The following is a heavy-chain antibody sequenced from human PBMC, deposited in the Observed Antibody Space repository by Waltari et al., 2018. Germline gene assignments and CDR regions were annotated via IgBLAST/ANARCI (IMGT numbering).Heavy chain of an antibody. CDR3: ARENYGGLKDY. V-gene: IGHV4-59*01. CDR1: GGSISSSY. J-gene: IGHJ4*02. Sequence: QVQLQESGPGLVKPSETLSLTCTVSGGSISSSYWSWIRQPPGKGLEWIGYIYYSGSTNYNPSLKSRVTISVDTSKNQFSLKLSSVTAADTAVYYCARENYGGLKDYWGQGTLVTVSS. CDR2: IYYSGST. D-gene: IGHD3-10*01.